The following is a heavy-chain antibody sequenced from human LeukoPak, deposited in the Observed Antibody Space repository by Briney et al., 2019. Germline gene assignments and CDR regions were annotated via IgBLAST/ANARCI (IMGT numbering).Heavy chain of an antibody. J-gene: IGHJ4*02. CDR3: ASIFEDYYDFWSGYLPIDY. D-gene: IGHD3-3*01. Sequence: PGGSLRLSCAASGFTFSSYWMHWVRQAPGKGLVWVSRINSDGSSTSYADSVKGRFTISRDNAKSTLYLQMNSLRAEGTAVYYCASIFEDYYDFWSGYLPIDYWGQGTLVTVSS. CDR1: GFTFSSYW. V-gene: IGHV3-74*01. CDR2: INSDGSST.